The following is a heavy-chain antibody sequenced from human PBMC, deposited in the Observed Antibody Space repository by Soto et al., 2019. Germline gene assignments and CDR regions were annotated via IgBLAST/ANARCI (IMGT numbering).Heavy chain of an antibody. Sequence: SETLSLTCTVSGGSISSYYWSWIRQPPGKGLEWIGYIYYSGSTNYNPSLKSRVTISVDTSKNQFSLKLSSVTAADTAVYYCARHIPAPRTTNCSSTSCYAGRKKGVYWFDPWGQGTLVTVSS. CDR3: ARHIPAPRTTNCSSTSCYAGRKKGVYWFDP. CDR2: IYYSGST. J-gene: IGHJ5*02. CDR1: GGSISSYY. D-gene: IGHD2-2*01. V-gene: IGHV4-59*08.